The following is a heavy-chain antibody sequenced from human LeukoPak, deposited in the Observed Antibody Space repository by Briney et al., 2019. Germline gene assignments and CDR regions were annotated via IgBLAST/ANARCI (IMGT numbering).Heavy chain of an antibody. CDR2: IYYTGTT. J-gene: IGHJ5*02. CDR1: GGSISNTNYY. Sequence: PSETLSLTCTVSGGSISNTNYYWAWIRQPPGRGLEWIGSIYYTGTTFDNPSLKSRVTLSVDTSKNQFSLELSSVTAADTAVYYCARRRITMVRAFDPWGQGTLVTVSS. V-gene: IGHV4-39*07. D-gene: IGHD3-10*01. CDR3: ARRRITMVRAFDP.